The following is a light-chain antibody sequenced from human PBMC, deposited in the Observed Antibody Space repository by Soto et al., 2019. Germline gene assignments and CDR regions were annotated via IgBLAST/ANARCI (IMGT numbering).Light chain of an antibody. CDR1: QVITNF. CDR2: SAS. J-gene: IGKJ4*01. CDR3: QKYNSAPLT. Sequence: IQMTQSPSSLSASVGDRVTITCRASQVITNFLAWYQQKPGKVPRLLIYSASTLQSGVPSRFSGSGSGTGFTLTISSLQPEDVGTYYCQKYNSAPLTFGGGTKVDI. V-gene: IGKV1-27*01.